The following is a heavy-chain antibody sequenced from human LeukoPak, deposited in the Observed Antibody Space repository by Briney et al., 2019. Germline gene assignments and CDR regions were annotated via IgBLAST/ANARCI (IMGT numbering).Heavy chain of an antibody. CDR2: IYYSGST. Sequence: SETLSLTCTVSGGSISSYYWSWIRQPPGKGLEWIGYIYYSGSTNYNPSLKSRVTISVDTSKNQFSLQLNSVTPEDTAVYYCAREPLCSGGTCYSSKYMDVWGKGTTVTVSS. CDR1: GGSISSYY. D-gene: IGHD2-15*01. J-gene: IGHJ6*03. CDR3: AREPLCSGGTCYSSKYMDV. V-gene: IGHV4-59*12.